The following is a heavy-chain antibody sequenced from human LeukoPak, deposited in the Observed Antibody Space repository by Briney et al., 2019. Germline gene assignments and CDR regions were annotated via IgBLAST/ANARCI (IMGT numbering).Heavy chain of an antibody. V-gene: IGHV3-7*01. CDR1: GFTFTTYW. D-gene: IGHD3-16*02. CDR3: ARDPGSAFGGVIVKVYYYYMDV. CDR2: IKQDGSEK. Sequence: GGSLRLSCVGSGFTFTTYWMSWVRQAPGKGLEWVANIKQDGSEKYVDSVKGRFTISRDNAKNSLYLQMNSLRAEDTAVYYCARDPGSAFGGVIVKVYYYYMDVWGKGTTVTVSS. J-gene: IGHJ6*03.